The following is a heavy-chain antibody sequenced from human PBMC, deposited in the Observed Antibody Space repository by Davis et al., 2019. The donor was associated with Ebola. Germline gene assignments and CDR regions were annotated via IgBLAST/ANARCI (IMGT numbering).Heavy chain of an antibody. CDR1: GFTFSSYW. Sequence: GGSLRLSCAASGFTFSSYWMSWVRQAPGKGLEWVANIKQDGSEKYYVDSVKGRFTISRDNAKNSLYLQMNSLRAEDTAVYYCARDAVARWGSLGKFDYWGQGTLVTVSS. D-gene: IGHD7-27*01. V-gene: IGHV3-7*01. CDR3: ARDAVARWGSLGKFDY. CDR2: IKQDGSEK. J-gene: IGHJ4*02.